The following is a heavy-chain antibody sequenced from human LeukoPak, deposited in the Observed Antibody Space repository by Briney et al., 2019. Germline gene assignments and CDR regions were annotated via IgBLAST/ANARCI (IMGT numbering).Heavy chain of an antibody. Sequence: SGGSLRLSCAASGFTFISYSMNWVRQAPGKGLEWVSSISTSSSYIYYADSVKGRFTISRDNSKNTLYLQMNSLRAEDTAVYYCARGQKYRNGYTVTELSSGYFDYWGQGTLVTVSS. CDR1: GFTFISYS. J-gene: IGHJ4*02. CDR2: ISTSSSYI. CDR3: ARGQKYRNGYTVTELSSGYFDY. D-gene: IGHD5-18*01. V-gene: IGHV3-21*01.